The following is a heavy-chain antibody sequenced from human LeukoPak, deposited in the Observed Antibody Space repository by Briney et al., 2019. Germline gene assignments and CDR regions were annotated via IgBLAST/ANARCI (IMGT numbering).Heavy chain of an antibody. CDR1: GFTFSSYE. Sequence: GVSLRLSCAASGFTFSSYEMNWVRQAPGKGREWVSYISSSGSTIYYADSVKGRFTISRDNAKNSLYLQMNSLRAEDTAVYYCAELGITMIGGVWGKGTTVTISS. V-gene: IGHV3-48*03. J-gene: IGHJ6*04. D-gene: IGHD3-10*02. CDR2: ISSSGSTI. CDR3: AELGITMIGGV.